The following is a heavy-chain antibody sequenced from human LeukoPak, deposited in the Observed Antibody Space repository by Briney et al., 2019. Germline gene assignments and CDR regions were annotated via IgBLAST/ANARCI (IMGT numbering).Heavy chain of an antibody. J-gene: IGHJ4*02. V-gene: IGHV4-30-4*01. CDR3: ARGSTVLRYFEAIDY. Sequence: SETLSLTCTVSGGSISSGDYYWSWIRQPPGKGLEWIGYIYYSGSTYYNPSLKSRVTISVGTSKNQFSLKLSSVTAADTAVYYCARGSTVLRYFEAIDYWGQGTLVTVSS. D-gene: IGHD3-9*01. CDR2: IYYSGST. CDR1: GGSISSGDYY.